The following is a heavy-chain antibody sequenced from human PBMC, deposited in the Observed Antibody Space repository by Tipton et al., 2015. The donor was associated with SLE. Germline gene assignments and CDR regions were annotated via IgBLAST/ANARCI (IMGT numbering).Heavy chain of an antibody. Sequence: TLSLTCTVSGGSISSSSYYWGWIRQPPGKGLEWIGSIYYSGSTYYNPSLKSRVTISVDTPKNQFSLKLSSLTAADTAVYYCARPYGGNPVASYGMDVWGQGTTVTVSS. CDR2: IYYSGST. CDR1: GGSISSSSYY. D-gene: IGHD4-23*01. J-gene: IGHJ6*02. CDR3: ARPYGGNPVASYGMDV. V-gene: IGHV4-39*01.